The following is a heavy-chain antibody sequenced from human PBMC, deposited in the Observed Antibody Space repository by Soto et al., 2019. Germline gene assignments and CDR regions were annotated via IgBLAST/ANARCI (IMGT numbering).Heavy chain of an antibody. V-gene: IGHV3-7*01. CDR1: GFTFSSYW. D-gene: IGHD3-10*01. CDR3: ARLNYGSGSYLRVYYYYYMDV. CDR2: IKQDGSEK. Sequence: PGGSLRLSCAASGFTFSSYWMSWVRQAPGKGLEWVANIKQDGSEKYYVDSVKGRFTISRDNAKNSLYLQMNSLRAEDTAVYYCARLNYGSGSYLRVYYYYYMDVWGKGTTVTVSS. J-gene: IGHJ6*03.